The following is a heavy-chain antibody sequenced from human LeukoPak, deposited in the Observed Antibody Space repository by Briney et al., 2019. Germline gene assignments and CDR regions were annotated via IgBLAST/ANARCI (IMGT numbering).Heavy chain of an antibody. CDR1: GYSISSGYY. CDR3: ARDERGSYSYYFDY. D-gene: IGHD1-26*01. V-gene: IGHV4-38-2*02. Sequence: SETLSLTCTVSGYSISSGYYWGWIRQPPGQGLEWIGSIYHSGSTYYNPSLKSRVTISVDTSKNQFSLKLSSVTAADTAVYYCARDERGSYSYYFDYWGQGTLVTVSS. CDR2: IYHSGST. J-gene: IGHJ4*02.